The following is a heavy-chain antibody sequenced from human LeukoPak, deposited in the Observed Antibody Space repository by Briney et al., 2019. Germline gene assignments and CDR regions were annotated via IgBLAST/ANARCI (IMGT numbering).Heavy chain of an antibody. V-gene: IGHV4-59*01. CDR2: IYYSGST. D-gene: IGHD2-15*01. CDR3: ARERSYCSGGSCYSDYYYYMAV. Sequence: SETLSLTCTVSGGSISSYYWSWIRQPPGKGLEWIGYIYYSGSTNYNPSLKSRVTISVDTSKNQFSLKLSSVTAADTAVYYCARERSYCSGGSCYSDYYYYMAVWGKGTTVTVSS. CDR1: GGSISSYY. J-gene: IGHJ6*03.